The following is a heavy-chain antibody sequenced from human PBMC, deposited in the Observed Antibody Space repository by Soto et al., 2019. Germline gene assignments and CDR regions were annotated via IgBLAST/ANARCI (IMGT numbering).Heavy chain of an antibody. CDR2: IYYSGST. Sequence: SETLSLTCTVSGGSISSGGYYWSWIRQHPGKGLEWIGYIYYSGSTYYNPSLKSRVTISVDTSKNQFSLKLSSVTAADTAVYYFAREYYGSGSYGSWGQGTLDPVSS. D-gene: IGHD3-10*01. J-gene: IGHJ5*02. CDR1: GGSISSGGYY. CDR3: AREYYGSGSYGS. V-gene: IGHV4-31*03.